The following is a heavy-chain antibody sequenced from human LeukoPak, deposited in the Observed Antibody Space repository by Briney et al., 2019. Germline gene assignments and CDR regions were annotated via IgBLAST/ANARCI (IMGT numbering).Heavy chain of an antibody. J-gene: IGHJ4*02. V-gene: IGHV4-34*01. CDR2: INHSGST. Sequence: PSETLSLTCAVYGGSFSGYYWSWTRQPPGKGLEWIGEINHSGSTNYNPSLKSRVTISVDTSKNQFSLKLSSVTAADTAVYYCARGRYSGGYYMSAPVANFDYRGQGTLVTVSS. CDR3: ARGRYSGGYYMSAPVANFDY. CDR1: GGSFSGYY. D-gene: IGHD1-26*01.